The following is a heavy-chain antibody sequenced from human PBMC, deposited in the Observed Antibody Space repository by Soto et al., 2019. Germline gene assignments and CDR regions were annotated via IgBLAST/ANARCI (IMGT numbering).Heavy chain of an antibody. V-gene: IGHV1-18*01. D-gene: IGHD2-15*01. CDR2: ISAYNGNT. Sequence: ASVKVSCKASGYTFTSYGISWVRQAPGQGLEWMGWISAYNGNTNYAQKLQGRVTMTTDTSTSTAYMELRSLRSDDTAVYYCARDLYCSGGSCYSDYYGMDVWGQGTTVTVSS. CDR3: ARDLYCSGGSCYSDYYGMDV. J-gene: IGHJ6*02. CDR1: GYTFTSYG.